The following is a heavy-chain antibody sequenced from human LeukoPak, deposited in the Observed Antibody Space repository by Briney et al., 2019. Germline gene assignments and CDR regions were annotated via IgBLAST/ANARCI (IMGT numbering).Heavy chain of an antibody. Sequence: SVKVSCKASGGTFSSYAISWVRQAPGQGLEWMGGIIPIFGTANYAQKFQGRVTITADESTSTAYMELSSLRSEDTAVYYCARTYYYDSTAEFDYWGQGTLVTVSS. J-gene: IGHJ4*02. CDR1: GGTFSSYA. CDR2: IIPIFGTA. D-gene: IGHD3-22*01. V-gene: IGHV1-69*01. CDR3: ARTYYYDSTAEFDY.